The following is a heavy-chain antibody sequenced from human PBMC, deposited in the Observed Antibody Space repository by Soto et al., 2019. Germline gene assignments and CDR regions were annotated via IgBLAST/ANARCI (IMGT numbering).Heavy chain of an antibody. Sequence: SVKVSCKASGGTFSSYAINWVRQAPGQGLEWMGGIIPIFGTADYAQKFQGRVTITADESTSTAYMELSSLRSEDTAVYYCASAMAGGVFYSLCMDVGGQRTTVTV. D-gene: IGHD3-10*01. CDR1: GGTFSSYA. CDR2: IIPIFGTA. V-gene: IGHV1-69*13. CDR3: ASAMAGGVFYSLCMDV. J-gene: IGHJ6*01.